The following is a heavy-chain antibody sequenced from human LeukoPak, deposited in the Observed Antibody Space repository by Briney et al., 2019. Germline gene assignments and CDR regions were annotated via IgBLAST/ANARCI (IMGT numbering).Heavy chain of an antibody. CDR3: ARDSGAYCSGGSCYSSTFDY. V-gene: IGHV1-46*01. CDR2: INPSGGST. J-gene: IGHJ4*02. CDR1: GYTFTSYY. D-gene: IGHD2-15*01. Sequence: ASVKVSCKASGYTFTSYYMHWVRQAPGQGLEWMGIINPSGGSTSYAQKFQGRVTMTRDMSTSTVYMELSSLRSEDTAVYYCARDSGAYCSGGSCYSSTFDYRGQGTLVTVSS.